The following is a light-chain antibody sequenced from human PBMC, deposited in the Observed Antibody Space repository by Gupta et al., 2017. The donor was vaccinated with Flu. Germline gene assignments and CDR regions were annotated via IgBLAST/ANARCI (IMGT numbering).Light chain of an antibody. CDR2: SNN. Sequence: QSVLTQPPSPSDTPGQRVTISCSGSSTNIRSNTVNWYQPLPGTAPKLFIHSNNQRPSGVPDRVSGSKTGTSASLGSSGLQSEDEADYYGAEWDDSLKGWVFGGGTKLTVL. CDR1: STNIRSNT. CDR3: AEWDDSLKGWV. J-gene: IGLJ3*02. V-gene: IGLV1-44*01.